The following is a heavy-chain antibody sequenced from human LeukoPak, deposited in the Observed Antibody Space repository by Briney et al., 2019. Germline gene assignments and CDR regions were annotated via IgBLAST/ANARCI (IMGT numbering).Heavy chain of an antibody. Sequence: GGSLRLSCAASGFTFSSYWMSWVRQAPGKGLEWVANIKQDGSEKYYVDSVKGRFTISRDNAKNSLYLQMNSLRSEDTAVYYCARGKADETRYYFDYWGQGTLVTVSS. D-gene: IGHD2-15*01. CDR2: IKQDGSEK. V-gene: IGHV3-7*03. CDR3: ARGKADETRYYFDY. CDR1: GFTFSSYW. J-gene: IGHJ4*02.